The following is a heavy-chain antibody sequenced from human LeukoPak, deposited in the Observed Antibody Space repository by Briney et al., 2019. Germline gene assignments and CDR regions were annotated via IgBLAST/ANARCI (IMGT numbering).Heavy chain of an antibody. CDR2: INSDGSST. D-gene: IGHD2-2*01. Sequence: AGGSLRLSCAASGFSLSAYGMFCARQAPGKGLVWVARINSDGSSTSYADSVRGRFTISRDDAKNTLYLQMDSLTVEDTAVYYCAREKSDPGAAIADYWGQGTLVTVSS. V-gene: IGHV3-74*01. CDR3: AREKSDPGAAIADY. CDR1: GFSLSAYG. J-gene: IGHJ4*02.